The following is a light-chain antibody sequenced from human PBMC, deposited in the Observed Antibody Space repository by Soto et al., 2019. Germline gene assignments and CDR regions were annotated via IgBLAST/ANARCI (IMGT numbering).Light chain of an antibody. Sequence: QSVLTQPASVSGSPGQSITVSCTGTNTDVGGYNYVSWYQHRPGKAPRLMIYEVRNRLSGVSNRFSGSKSGNTASLTISGLQSEDEADYYCCSYTSSTTPLFGGGTKLTVL. CDR3: CSYTSSTTPL. CDR2: EVR. V-gene: IGLV2-14*01. CDR1: NTDVGGYNY. J-gene: IGLJ2*01.